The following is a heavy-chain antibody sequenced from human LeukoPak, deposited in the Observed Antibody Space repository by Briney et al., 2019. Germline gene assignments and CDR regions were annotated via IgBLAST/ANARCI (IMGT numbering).Heavy chain of an antibody. CDR3: ARDRLCSSTSCRQYYFDY. V-gene: IGHV3-21*01. CDR1: GFTFSSYS. J-gene: IGHJ4*02. Sequence: GGSLRLSCAASGFTFSSYSMNWVRQAPGKGLEWVSSISSSSSYIYYADSVKGRFTISRDNAKNSLYLQMNSLRAEDTAVYYCARDRLCSSTSCRQYYFDYWGQGTLVTVSS. CDR2: ISSSSSYI. D-gene: IGHD2-2*01.